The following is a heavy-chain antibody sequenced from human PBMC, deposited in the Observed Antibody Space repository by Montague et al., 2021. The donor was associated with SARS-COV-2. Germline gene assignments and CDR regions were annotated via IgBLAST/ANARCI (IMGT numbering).Heavy chain of an antibody. CDR3: ARDLRDYDILTGYL. J-gene: IGHJ4*02. V-gene: IGHV3-48*03. CDR2: ITSSGSTI. CDR1: GFTSSSYE. D-gene: IGHD3-9*01. Sequence: SRSLSLPASGFTSSSYEMNWVRQAPGKGLEWVSYITSSGSTIYYADSVKGRFTISRDNAKNSLFLQMNSLRAEDTAVYYCARDLRDYDILTGYLWGQGTLVTVSS.